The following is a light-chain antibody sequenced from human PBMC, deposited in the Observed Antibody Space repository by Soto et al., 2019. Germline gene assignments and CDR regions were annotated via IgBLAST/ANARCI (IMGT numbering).Light chain of an antibody. V-gene: IGKV3-11*01. J-gene: IGKJ5*01. Sequence: EIVLTQSPATLSLSPGERATLSCRASQSFSSYLAWYQQKPGQAPRLLIYDASKRATGIPARFSGRGSGTDFTLPISSLEPEDFAVYSCQQRSNWPPVITFGQGTRLEIK. CDR2: DAS. CDR3: QQRSNWPPVIT. CDR1: QSFSSY.